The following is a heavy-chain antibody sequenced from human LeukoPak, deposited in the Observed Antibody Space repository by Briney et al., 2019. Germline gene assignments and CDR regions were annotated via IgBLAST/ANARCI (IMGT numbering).Heavy chain of an antibody. CDR3: AADSEQLVRGIFDY. CDR1: GFTFTSSA. D-gene: IGHD6-13*01. CDR2: IVVGSGNT. V-gene: IGHV1-58*02. Sequence: SVKVSCKASGFTFTSSAMQWVRQARGQRLEWIGWIVVGSGNTNYAQKFQERVTITRDMSTSTAYMELSSLRSEDTAVYYCAADSEQLVRGIFDYWGQGTLVTVSS. J-gene: IGHJ4*02.